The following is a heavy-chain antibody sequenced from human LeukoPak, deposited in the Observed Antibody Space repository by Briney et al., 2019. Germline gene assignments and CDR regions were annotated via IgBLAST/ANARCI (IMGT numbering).Heavy chain of an antibody. Sequence: GGSLRLSCAASGFTVSSNYMSWVRQAPGKGLEWVSLIYSGGRIFYADSVKGRFIISTDNSKNTLYLQMNSLRAEDTAVYYCASGFSYGKVDYWGQGTLVTVSS. CDR1: GFTVSSNY. J-gene: IGHJ4*02. D-gene: IGHD5-18*01. CDR3: ASGFSYGKVDY. V-gene: IGHV3-66*01. CDR2: IYSGGRI.